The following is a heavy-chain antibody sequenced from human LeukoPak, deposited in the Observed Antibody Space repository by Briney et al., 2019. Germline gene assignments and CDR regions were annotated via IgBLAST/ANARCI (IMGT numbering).Heavy chain of an antibody. J-gene: IGHJ4*02. V-gene: IGHV4-4*07. CDR3: ARDQELGF. CDR1: GASINSYY. Sequence: KPPETLSLTCTVSGASINSYYWNWIRQPAGKGLERIGRSYISGSTDYNPSLKSRVTVSVDTSQNQFSLKLTSVTAADTAVYYCARDQELGFWGQGTLVTVSS. D-gene: IGHD3-10*01. CDR2: SYISGST.